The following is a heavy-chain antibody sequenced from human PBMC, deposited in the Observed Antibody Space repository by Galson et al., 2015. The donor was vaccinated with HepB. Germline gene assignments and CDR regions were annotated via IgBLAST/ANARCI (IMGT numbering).Heavy chain of an antibody. CDR2: IYSGGST. V-gene: IGHV3-53*04. CDR3: ARSVPSDSSGYYYFDY. J-gene: IGHJ4*02. CDR1: GFTVSSNY. D-gene: IGHD3-22*01. Sequence: SLRLSCAASGFTVSSNYMSWVRQAPGKGLEWVSVIYSGGSTYYADSVKGRFTISRHNSKNTLYLQMNSLRAEDTAVYYCARSVPSDSSGYYYFDYWGQGTLVTVSS.